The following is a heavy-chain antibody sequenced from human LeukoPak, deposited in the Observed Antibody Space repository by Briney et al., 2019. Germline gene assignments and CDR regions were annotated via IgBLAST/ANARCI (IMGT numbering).Heavy chain of an antibody. V-gene: IGHV4-59*11. D-gene: IGHD6-6*01. Sequence: SETLSLTCTVSGGSISGHYWSWIRQPPGKGLEWVGYIFYTGGTNYNPSLKSRVTISVDTSKNQFSLKLSSVTAADTAVYYCARGERLGLDHWGQGTLVTVSS. CDR2: IFYTGGT. J-gene: IGHJ4*02. CDR1: GGSISGHY. CDR3: ARGERLGLDH.